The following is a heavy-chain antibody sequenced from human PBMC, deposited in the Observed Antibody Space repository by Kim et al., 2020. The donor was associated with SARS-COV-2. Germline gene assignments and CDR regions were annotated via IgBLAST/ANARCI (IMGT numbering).Heavy chain of an antibody. D-gene: IGHD1-7*01. Sequence: TKYYADSVKGRFTISRDNAKSSLYLQMNSLRDEDTAVYYCARDKNYGFDYWGQGILVTVSS. V-gene: IGHV3-48*02. CDR2: TK. J-gene: IGHJ4*02. CDR3: ARDKNYGFDY.